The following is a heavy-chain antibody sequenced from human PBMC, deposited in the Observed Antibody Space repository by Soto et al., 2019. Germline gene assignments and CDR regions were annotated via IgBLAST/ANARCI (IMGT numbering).Heavy chain of an antibody. CDR2: ISGRGGNT. D-gene: IGHD3-16*02. CDR1: GFTFSSYA. Sequence: EVQLLESGGGLVQPGGSLRLSCAASGFTFSSYAMSWVRQAPGKGLEWVSAISGRGGNTYYADSVKGRFTISRDNSQNTLYLQMNSLRAEATAVYYCANEGGSYRGGSFDYWGQGTLVTVSS. V-gene: IGHV3-23*01. CDR3: ANEGGSYRGGSFDY. J-gene: IGHJ4*02.